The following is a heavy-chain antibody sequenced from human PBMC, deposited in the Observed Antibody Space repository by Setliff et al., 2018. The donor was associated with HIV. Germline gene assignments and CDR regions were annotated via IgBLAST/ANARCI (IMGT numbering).Heavy chain of an antibody. CDR1: GYTFTGNY. CDR2: ISPFNLKT. V-gene: IGHV1-18*04. J-gene: IGHJ4*02. CDR3: ARGGGTHSLPYFFDF. Sequence: ASVKVSCKASGYTFTGNYIHWVRQAPGQGLEWMGWISPFNLKTNFAQNFQGRVTLTTDTSTNTVFLELRSLRSGDTAMYYCARGGGTHSLPYFFDFWGQGTLVTVSS.